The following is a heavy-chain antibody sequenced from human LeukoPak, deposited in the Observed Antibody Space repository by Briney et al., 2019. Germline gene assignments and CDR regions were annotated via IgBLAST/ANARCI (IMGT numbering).Heavy chain of an antibody. J-gene: IGHJ5*02. CDR2: IYYSGST. CDR3: ARHGTSGTNLNWFDP. Sequence: ASETLSLTCTVSGGSISSFYWSWIRQPPGKGLEWIGYIYYSGSTNYNPSLKSRVTISVDTSKNQFSLKLSSVTAADTAVYYCARHGTSGTNLNWFDPWGQGTLVTVSS. V-gene: IGHV4-59*01. D-gene: IGHD1-1*01. CDR1: GGSISSFY.